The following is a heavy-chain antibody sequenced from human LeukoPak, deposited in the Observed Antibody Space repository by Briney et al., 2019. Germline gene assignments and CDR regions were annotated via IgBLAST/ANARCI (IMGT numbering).Heavy chain of an antibody. V-gene: IGHV4-34*01. CDR2: IDTNGGP. CDR3: GRGQQVRWPPPIY. Sequence: SETLSLTCAVSGGSFSGYHWTWVRQPPGKGVEWIGIIDTNGGPHYKPSLKSRVTMSLDTSKNHFSLKLSSVTAADTAVYYCGRGQQVRWPPPIYWGQGTLVTVSS. J-gene: IGHJ4*02. CDR1: GGSFSGYH. D-gene: IGHD4-23*01.